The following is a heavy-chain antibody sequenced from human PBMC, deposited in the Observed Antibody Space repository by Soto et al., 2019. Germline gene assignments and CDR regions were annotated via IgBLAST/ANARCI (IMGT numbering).Heavy chain of an antibody. CDR2: ISSSSSTI. V-gene: IGHV3-48*02. Sequence: EVQLVESGGGLVQPGGSLRLSCAASGFTFSSYSMNWVRQAPGKGLEWVAYISSSSSTIYYADSVKGRFTISRDNAKNSLYLQMNSRRDEDTAVYYWARGLMVSGGGSFSYYYGMDVWGQGTTVAVSS. J-gene: IGHJ6*02. CDR1: GFTFSSYS. CDR3: ARGLMVSGGGSFSYYYGMDV. D-gene: IGHD2-8*01.